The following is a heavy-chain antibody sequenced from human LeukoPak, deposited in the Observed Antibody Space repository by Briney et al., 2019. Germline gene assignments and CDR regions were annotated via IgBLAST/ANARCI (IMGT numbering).Heavy chain of an antibody. CDR1: GFTVSGTR. V-gene: IGHV3-53*01. CDR2: MYTGGTT. CDR3: AKDEVTSGGGLAS. Sequence: GGSLRLSCAASGFTVSGTRMSWVRQAPGKGLEWVSAMYTGGTTYYAYSVTGRFTVSRDTSRNTLFLHMDSLRAEDTAVYYCAKDEVTSGGGLASWGQGTLVIVSS. J-gene: IGHJ5*01. D-gene: IGHD2-21*02.